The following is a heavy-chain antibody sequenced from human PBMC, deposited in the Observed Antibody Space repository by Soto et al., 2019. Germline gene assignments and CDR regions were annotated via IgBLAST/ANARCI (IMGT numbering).Heavy chain of an antibody. D-gene: IGHD3-22*01. V-gene: IGHV4-59*01. CDR3: ARVRGYYDSSGYPNWFDP. Sequence: SETLSLTCTVSGGSISSYYWSWIRQPPGKGLERIGYIYYSGSTNYNPPLKSRVTISVDTSKNQFSLKLSSVTAADTAVYYCARVRGYYDSSGYPNWFDPWGQGTLVTVS. CDR1: GGSISSYY. J-gene: IGHJ5*02. CDR2: IYYSGST.